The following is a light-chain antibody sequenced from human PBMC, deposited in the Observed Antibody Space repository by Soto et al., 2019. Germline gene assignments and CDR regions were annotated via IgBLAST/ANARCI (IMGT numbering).Light chain of an antibody. CDR2: SNN. J-gene: IGLJ2*01. CDR3: AAWDDSLNGVV. CDR1: SSNIGSKY. V-gene: IGLV1-44*01. Sequence: QSVLTQPPSASGTPGQRVTISCSGSSSNIGSKYVYWYQQLPGTAPKLLIYSNNQRPSGVPDRFSGSKSGTSASLAISGLQPEDEADYYCAAWDDSLNGVVFGGGTKVTVL.